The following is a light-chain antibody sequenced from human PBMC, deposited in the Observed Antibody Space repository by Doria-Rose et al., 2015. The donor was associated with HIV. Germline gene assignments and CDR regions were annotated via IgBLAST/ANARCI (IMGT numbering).Light chain of an antibody. CDR2: EVS. J-gene: IGLJ3*02. V-gene: IGLV2-14*01. CDR1: SSDVGYHNY. Sequence: QSALTQPASVSGSPGQSITISCTGTSSDVGYHNYVSWYQQHPGKAPTLMIFEVSKRPSGISNRFSGSKSGSTASLTISGLQAEDEADYYCSSFARSTTPVFGGGTKVTVL. CDR3: SSFARSTTPV.